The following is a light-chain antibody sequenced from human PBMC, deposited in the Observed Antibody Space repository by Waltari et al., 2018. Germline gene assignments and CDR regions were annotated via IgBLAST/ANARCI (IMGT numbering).Light chain of an antibody. CDR1: QRVSSN. V-gene: IGKV3-15*01. J-gene: IGKJ4*01. Sequence: EIVMTQAPATLSVSPGKRATLSCMASQRVSSNLAWYQQKPGQAPRLLIYVASTRATAIPARFSGSGSGTEFTLTISSLQSEDFAVYYCQQYNNWPPLTFCGGTKVEIK. CDR2: VAS. CDR3: QQYNNWPPLT.